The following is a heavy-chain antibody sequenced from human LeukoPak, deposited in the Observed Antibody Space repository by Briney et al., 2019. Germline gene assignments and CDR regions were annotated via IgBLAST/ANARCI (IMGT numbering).Heavy chain of an antibody. J-gene: IGHJ4*02. Sequence: PSETLSLTCTVSGGSISSYYWTWIRQPAGKGLEWIGRIHSSGSMNHSPSLKSRVTMSVDTSNNQFSLKLSSVTAADTAVYYCARETEVSGGRSWDFWGQGTLVTVSS. D-gene: IGHD6-19*01. CDR1: GGSISSYY. CDR2: IHSSGSM. V-gene: IGHV4-4*07. CDR3: ARETEVSGGRSWDF.